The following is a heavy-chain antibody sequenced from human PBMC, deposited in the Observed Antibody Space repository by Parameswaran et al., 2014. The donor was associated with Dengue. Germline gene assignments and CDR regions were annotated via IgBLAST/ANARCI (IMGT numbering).Heavy chain of an antibody. D-gene: IGHD3-10*01. CDR3: ARDPVGDYYGSGSYFDY. J-gene: IGHJ4*02. CDR2: ISSSSSTI. V-gene: IGHV3-48*04. Sequence: VRQAPGKGLEWVSYISSSSSTIYYADSVKGRFTISRDNAKNSLYLQMNSLRAEDTAVYYCARDPVGDYYGSGSYFDYWGQGTLVTVSS.